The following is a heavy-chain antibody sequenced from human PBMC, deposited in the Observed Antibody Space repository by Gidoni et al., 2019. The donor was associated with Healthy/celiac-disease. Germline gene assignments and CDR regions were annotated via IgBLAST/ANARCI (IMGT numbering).Heavy chain of an antibody. CDR2: IYSGGST. CDR1: GFTVRSNY. D-gene: IGHD4-17*01. V-gene: IGHV3-66*02. CDR3: ARDRTTVVTPWYYYGMDV. Sequence: EVQLVESGGGLVQPGGSLRLSCAASGFTVRSNYMSWVRQAPGKGLEWVSVIYSGGSTYYADSVKGRFTISRDNSKNTLYLQMNSLRAEDTAVYYCARDRTTVVTPWYYYGMDVWGQGTTVTVSS. J-gene: IGHJ6*02.